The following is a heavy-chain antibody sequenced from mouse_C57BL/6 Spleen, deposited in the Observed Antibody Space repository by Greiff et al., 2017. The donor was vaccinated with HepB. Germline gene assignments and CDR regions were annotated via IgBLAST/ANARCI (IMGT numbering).Heavy chain of an antibody. V-gene: IGHV1-69*01. Sequence: VQLQQPGAELVMPGASVKLSCKASGYTFTSYWMHWVKQRPGQGLEWIGEIVPSDSYTNYNQKFKGKSTLTVDKSSSTAYMQLSSLTSEDSAVYYCASVRARGNYAMDYWGQGTSVTVSS. CDR1: GYTFTSYW. D-gene: IGHD3-1*01. CDR2: IVPSDSYT. J-gene: IGHJ4*01. CDR3: ASVRARGNYAMDY.